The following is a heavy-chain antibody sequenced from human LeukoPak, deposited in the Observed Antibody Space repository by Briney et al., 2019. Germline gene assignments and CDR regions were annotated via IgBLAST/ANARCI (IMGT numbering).Heavy chain of an antibody. V-gene: IGHV3-21*01. CDR1: GFTFSSYS. D-gene: IGHD6-19*01. Sequence: GGSLRLSCAASGFTFSSYSMNWVRQAPGRGLEWVSSITSSSSYIYYADSVKGRFTISRDNAKNSLYLQMNSLRAEDKAVYYCARVFSSGWAAEYFQHWGQGTLVTVSS. J-gene: IGHJ1*01. CDR3: ARVFSSGWAAEYFQH. CDR2: ITSSSSYI.